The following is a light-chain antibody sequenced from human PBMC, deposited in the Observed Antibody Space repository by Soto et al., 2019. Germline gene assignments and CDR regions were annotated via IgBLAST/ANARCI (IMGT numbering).Light chain of an antibody. J-gene: IGLJ1*01. V-gene: IGLV2-14*03. CDR2: DVS. CDR3: SSYTSSNTYV. CDR1: SSDVGGYNY. Sequence: QSALTQPASVSGSPGQSITISCTGTSSDVGGYNYVSWYQHHPGKVPQLMIYDVSNRPSGVSNRFSGSKSGNTASLTISGLQAKDEADYYCSSYTSSNTYVFGTGTKLTVL.